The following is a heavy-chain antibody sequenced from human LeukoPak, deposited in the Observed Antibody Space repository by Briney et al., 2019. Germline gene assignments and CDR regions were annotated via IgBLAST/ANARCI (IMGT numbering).Heavy chain of an antibody. CDR1: GYTFTTYY. CDR2: ISAYNGNT. V-gene: IGHV1-18*04. D-gene: IGHD5-24*01. Sequence: ASVKVSCKASGYTFTTYYIHWVRQAPGQGLEWMGWISAYNGNTNYAQKLQGRVTMTTDTSTSTAYMELRSLRSDDTAVYYCAREGYGYNQVDYWGQGTLVTVSS. CDR3: AREGYGYNQVDY. J-gene: IGHJ4*02.